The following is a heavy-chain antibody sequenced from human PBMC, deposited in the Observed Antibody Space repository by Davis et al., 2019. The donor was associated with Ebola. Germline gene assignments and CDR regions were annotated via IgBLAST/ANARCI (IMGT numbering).Heavy chain of an antibody. D-gene: IGHD3-10*01. CDR2: IYSGGST. J-gene: IGHJ4*02. V-gene: IGHV3-53*01. CDR3: ARRGYYGSGVFIDY. Sequence: LSLTCSVSGGSVGSDYMSWVRQAPGKGLEWVSVIYSGGSTYYADPVKGRFTISRDNSKNTLYLQMNSLRAEDTAVYYCARRGYYGSGVFIDYWSQGTLVTVSS. CDR1: GGSVGSDY.